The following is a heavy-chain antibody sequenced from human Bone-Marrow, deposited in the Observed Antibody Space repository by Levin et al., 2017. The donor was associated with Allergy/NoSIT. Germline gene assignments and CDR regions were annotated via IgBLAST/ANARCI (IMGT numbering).Heavy chain of an antibody. CDR1: GASINFYY. CDR2: TYSSGNS. V-gene: IGHV4-4*07. J-gene: IGHJ4*02. Sequence: LSQTLSLTCNASGASINFYYWSWIRQPAGKGLEWIGRTYSSGNSDFNPSLKDRVTMSVDKSKSQSFLRMTSVTAADTAVYYCAVRETTKAYDSWGLGTLVTVSS. D-gene: IGHD4-17*01. CDR3: AVRETTKAYDS.